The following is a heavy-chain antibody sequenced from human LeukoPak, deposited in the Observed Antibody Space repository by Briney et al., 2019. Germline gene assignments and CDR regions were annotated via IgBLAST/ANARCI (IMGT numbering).Heavy chain of an antibody. Sequence: NTSETLSLTCTVYVWTFSDDYWSWVRQPPREGLQWIGEINPGGSTNKNPSLQSRLIMSVDTSKNQFSLNLTSVTAADTAVYYCARVHGHNLGTLDYWGQGILVTVTS. CDR2: INPGGST. CDR3: ARVHGHNLGTLDY. D-gene: IGHD5-24*01. CDR1: VWTFSDDY. J-gene: IGHJ4*02. V-gene: IGHV4-34*01.